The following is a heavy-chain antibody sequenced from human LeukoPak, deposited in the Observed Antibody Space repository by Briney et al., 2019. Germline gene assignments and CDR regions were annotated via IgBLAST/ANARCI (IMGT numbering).Heavy chain of an antibody. J-gene: IGHJ4*02. D-gene: IGHD3-10*01. CDR3: ARGEYGSGSYFYFDY. CDR2: IYYSGST. CDR1: GGSISSSSYY. Sequence: SETLSLTCTVSGGSISSSSYYWGWIRQPPGKGLEWIGSIYYSGSTYYNPSLKSRVTISVDTSKNQFSLKLSSVTAADTAVYYCARGEYGSGSYFYFDYWGQGTLVTVSS. V-gene: IGHV4-39*07.